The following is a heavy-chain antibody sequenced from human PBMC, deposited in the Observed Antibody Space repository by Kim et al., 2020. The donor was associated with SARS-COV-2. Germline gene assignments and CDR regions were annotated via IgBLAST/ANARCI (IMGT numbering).Heavy chain of an antibody. Sequence: ASVKVSCKASGYNFSSHDINWVRQAPGQGLEWMGSVAPNGDYTGLSLRFQGRVSLTVDTSISTVYLELNKVRPEDSAFYFCARGPPFDKWGQGTLITVSS. CDR2: VAPNGDYT. J-gene: IGHJ4*02. CDR3: ARGPPFDK. CDR1: GYNFSSHD. V-gene: IGHV1-8*01.